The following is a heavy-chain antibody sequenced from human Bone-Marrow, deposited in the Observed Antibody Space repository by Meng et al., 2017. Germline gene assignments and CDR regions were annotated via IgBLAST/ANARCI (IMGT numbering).Heavy chain of an antibody. Sequence: ASVKVSCKASGYTFTSYDINWVRQATGQGLEWMGWMNPNSGNTGYAQKFQGRVTMTRNTSIITAYMELSSLRSEDTAVYYCARVYSSYYDILTGYYRYYYYYGMDVWGQGTTVTVSS. CDR2: MNPNSGNT. D-gene: IGHD3-9*01. CDR1: GYTFTSYD. V-gene: IGHV1-8*01. J-gene: IGHJ6*02. CDR3: ARVYSSYYDILTGYYRYYYYYGMDV.